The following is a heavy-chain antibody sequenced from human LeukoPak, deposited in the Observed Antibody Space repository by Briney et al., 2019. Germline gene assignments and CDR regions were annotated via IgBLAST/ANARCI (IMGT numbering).Heavy chain of an antibody. J-gene: IGHJ4*02. CDR3: ARGGGSYYLDS. D-gene: IGHD1-26*01. Sequence: SETLSLTWAVYDESFSGYYWNWIRQPPGKGLEWIGEINHSGSTNYNPSLKSRVTISVDTSQNRFSLKLSSVTAADTAVYYCARGGGSYYLDSWGQGTLVTVSS. CDR1: DESFSGYY. CDR2: INHSGST. V-gene: IGHV4-34*01.